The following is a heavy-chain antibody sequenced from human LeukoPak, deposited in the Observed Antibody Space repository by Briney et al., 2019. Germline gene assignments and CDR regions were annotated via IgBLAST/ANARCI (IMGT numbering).Heavy chain of an antibody. CDR1: GFTFSSYA. J-gene: IGHJ4*02. CDR2: ISGSGGST. Sequence: GGSLGLSCAASGFTFSSYAMRWVRQAPGKGLEWVSAISGSGGSTYYADSVKGRFTISRDNSKNTLYLQMNSLRAEDTAVYYCAKDSQSAVAGTVFDYWGQGTLVTVSS. V-gene: IGHV3-23*01. D-gene: IGHD6-19*01. CDR3: AKDSQSAVAGTVFDY.